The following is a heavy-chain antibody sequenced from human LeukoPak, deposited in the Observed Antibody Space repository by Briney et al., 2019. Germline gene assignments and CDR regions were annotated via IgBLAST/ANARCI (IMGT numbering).Heavy chain of an antibody. CDR1: GFTFGKYW. D-gene: IGHD3-3*01. V-gene: IGHV3-7*03. CDR3: ARDQYDTWSRRGNFDS. CDR2: IKLNGSEK. J-gene: IGHJ4*02. Sequence: GGSLRLSCVASGFTFGKYWMSWVRQAPGKGLEWVANIKLNGSEKNYVDSVKGRFTISRDNTKNSLYLQMNSLRVEDTAVFYCARDQYDTWSRRGNFDSWGQGTLVIVSS.